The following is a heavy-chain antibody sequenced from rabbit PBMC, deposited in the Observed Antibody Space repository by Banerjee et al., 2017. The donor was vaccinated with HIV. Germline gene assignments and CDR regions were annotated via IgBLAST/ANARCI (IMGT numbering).Heavy chain of an antibody. CDR2: IYAGSSST. Sequence: QSLEESGGDLVKPGTSLTLTCTASGFSFSSSYYMCWVRQAPGKGLEWIGCIYAGSSSTYYASWAKGRFTISKTSSTTVTLQMTSLTAADTATYFCARDWRYAGGAAYGYANGMDLWGQGTLVTVS. CDR1: GFSFSSSYY. V-gene: IGHV1S40*01. CDR3: ARDWRYAGGAAYGYANGMDL. J-gene: IGHJ6*01. D-gene: IGHD6-1*01.